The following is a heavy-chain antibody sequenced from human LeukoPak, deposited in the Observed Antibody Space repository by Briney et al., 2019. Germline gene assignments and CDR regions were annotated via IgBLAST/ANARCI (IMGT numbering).Heavy chain of an antibody. CDR1: GGSFSGYY. V-gene: IGHV4-34*01. Sequence: PSETLSLTCAVYGGSFSGYYWSWIRQPPGKGLEWIGEINHSGRTNYNPSLKSRVTISVDTSKNQFSLKLSSVTAVDTAVYYCARGFGPVAGTDYWGQGTLVTVSS. J-gene: IGHJ4*02. D-gene: IGHD6-19*01. CDR3: ARGFGPVAGTDY. CDR2: INHSGRT.